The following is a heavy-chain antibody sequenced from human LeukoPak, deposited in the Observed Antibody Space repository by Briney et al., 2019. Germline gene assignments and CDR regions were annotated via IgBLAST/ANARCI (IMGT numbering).Heavy chain of an antibody. D-gene: IGHD6-19*01. CDR1: GYSFTSYW. CDR2: IYPGDSDT. J-gene: IGHJ4*02. V-gene: IGHV5-51*01. Sequence: GESLKISCKGSGYSFTSYWIGWVRQMPGKGLEWMGIIYPGDSDTRYSPSFQGQVTISADKSISTAYLQWSSLKASDTAMYYCARLGYDSSGWYRRFDYWGQGTLVTVSS. CDR3: ARLGYDSSGWYRRFDY.